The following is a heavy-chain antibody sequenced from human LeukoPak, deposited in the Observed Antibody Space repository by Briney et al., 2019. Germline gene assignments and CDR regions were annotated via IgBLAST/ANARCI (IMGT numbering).Heavy chain of an antibody. CDR1: GFTFSSYS. Sequence: PGGSLRLSCAASGFTFSSYSMNWVRQAPGKGLERVSYISSSSSTIYYADSVKGRFTISRDNAKNSLYLQMNSLRAEDTAVYYCARRWSLYRGVGPAPDYYYYMDVWGKGTTVTVSS. V-gene: IGHV3-48*04. CDR3: ARRWSLYRGVGPAPDYYYYMDV. J-gene: IGHJ6*03. D-gene: IGHD3-3*01. CDR2: ISSSSSTI.